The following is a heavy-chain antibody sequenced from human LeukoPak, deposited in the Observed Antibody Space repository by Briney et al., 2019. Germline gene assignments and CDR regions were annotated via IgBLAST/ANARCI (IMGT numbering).Heavy chain of an antibody. D-gene: IGHD2-15*01. CDR2: IYYSGST. V-gene: IGHV4-39*07. J-gene: IGHJ4*02. CDR1: GGSISSSSYY. Sequence: SETLSLTCTVSGGSISSSSYYWGWIRQPPGKGLEWIGSIYYSGSTYYHPSLKSRVTISVDKSKNQFSLKLSSVTAADTAVYYCARGYCSGGSCYPDYYFDYWGQGTLVTVSS. CDR3: ARGYCSGGSCYPDYYFDY.